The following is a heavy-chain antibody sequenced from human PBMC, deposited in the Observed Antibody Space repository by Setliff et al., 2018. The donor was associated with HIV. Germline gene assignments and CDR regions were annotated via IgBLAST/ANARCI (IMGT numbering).Heavy chain of an antibody. CDR1: GASIRSQY. J-gene: IGHJ3*02. CDR2: IYYSGST. V-gene: IGHV4-59*11. Sequence: SETLSLTCTVSGASIRSQYWSWIRKPPGKGLEWIGYIYYSGSTNYNPSLKSRVTISVDTSKNQFSLKLSSVTAADTAAYFCARTGYAFDIWGRGTMVTVSS. CDR3: ARTGYAFDI.